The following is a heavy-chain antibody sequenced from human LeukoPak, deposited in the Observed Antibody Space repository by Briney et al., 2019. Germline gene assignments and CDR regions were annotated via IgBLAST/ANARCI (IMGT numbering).Heavy chain of an antibody. CDR3: ARVGCRGGSCSSRGDYYYGMDV. D-gene: IGHD2-15*01. Sequence: PGESLRLSCAASGFTFSSYSMSWVRRAPGKGLGWVSSISSSGSYISSPDSVKGRFTISRDNTKNALFLQMNSLRGEDTAVYYCARVGCRGGSCSSRGDYYYGMDVWGQGTTVTVSS. CDR2: ISSSGSYI. J-gene: IGHJ6*02. CDR1: GFTFSSYS. V-gene: IGHV3-21*01.